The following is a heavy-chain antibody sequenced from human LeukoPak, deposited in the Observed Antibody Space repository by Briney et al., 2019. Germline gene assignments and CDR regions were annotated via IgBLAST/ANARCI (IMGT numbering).Heavy chain of an antibody. Sequence: PGGSLRLSCAASGFSFSTNWMDWIRQAPGKGLEWVANIKQDGSAKHYVDSVKGRFTISRDNAKDSLYLQMNSLTVEDTAVYYCAKEGDWTHESWDQGTLVTVSS. V-gene: IGHV3-7*03. CDR3: AKEGDWTHES. CDR1: GFSFSTNW. J-gene: IGHJ5*02. CDR2: IKQDGSAK. D-gene: IGHD2-21*02.